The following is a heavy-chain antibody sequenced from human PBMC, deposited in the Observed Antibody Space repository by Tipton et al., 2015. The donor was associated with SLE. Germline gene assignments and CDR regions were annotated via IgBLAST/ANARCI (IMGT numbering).Heavy chain of an antibody. V-gene: IGHV4-59*12. Sequence: TLSLTCAVSGGSISSYYWSWIRQPPGKGLEWIGYIYYSGSTNYNPSLKSRVTISVDTSKNQFSLKLSSVTAADTAVYYCASHLVHAFDIWGQGTMVTVSS. D-gene: IGHD2-21*01. CDR3: ASHLVHAFDI. J-gene: IGHJ3*02. CDR1: GGSISSYY. CDR2: IYYSGST.